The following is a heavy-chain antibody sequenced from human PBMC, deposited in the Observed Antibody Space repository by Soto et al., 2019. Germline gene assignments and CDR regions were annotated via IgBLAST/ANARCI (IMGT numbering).Heavy chain of an antibody. V-gene: IGHV4-59*01. Sequence: PSETLSLTCTVSGGSISSYYWSWIRQPPGKGLEWIGYIYYSGSTNYNPSIKSRVTISVDTSKNQFSLKLSSVTAADTAVYYCARDRGSLTFDYWGQGTLVTVSS. CDR1: GGSISSYY. D-gene: IGHD3-10*01. J-gene: IGHJ4*02. CDR3: ARDRGSLTFDY. CDR2: IYYSGST.